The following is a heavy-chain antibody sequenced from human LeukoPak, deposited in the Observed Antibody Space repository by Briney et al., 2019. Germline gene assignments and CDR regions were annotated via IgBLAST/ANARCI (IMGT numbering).Heavy chain of an antibody. V-gene: IGHV3-23*01. J-gene: IGHJ1*01. Sequence: GGSLRLSCAAAGFTFSTYVMSWVRQAPGKGLEWVSRISGGGGPTYYADSVKGRFTISRENSKNTLYLQMNSLRADDTAVYYCARDEYYDGSPYYTIDPALDGENFQYWGQGSLVTVSS. CDR2: ISGGGGPT. CDR3: ARDEYYDGSPYYTIDPALDGENFQY. D-gene: IGHD3-22*01. CDR1: GFTFSTYV.